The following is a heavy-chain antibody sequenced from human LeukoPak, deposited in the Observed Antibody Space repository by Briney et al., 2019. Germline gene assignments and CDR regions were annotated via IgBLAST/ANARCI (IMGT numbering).Heavy chain of an antibody. D-gene: IGHD5-24*01. CDR3: AKRDGYNSNYFDY. V-gene: IGHV3-23*01. CDR2: ISGGGAST. J-gene: IGHJ4*02. Sequence: PGRSLRLSCAASGFTFSSYAMHWVRQAPGKGLEWVSAISGGGASTYYADSVKGRFTISRDNSKNTLYLQMNSLRAEDTAVYYCAKRDGYNSNYFDYWGQGTLVTVSS. CDR1: GFTFSSYA.